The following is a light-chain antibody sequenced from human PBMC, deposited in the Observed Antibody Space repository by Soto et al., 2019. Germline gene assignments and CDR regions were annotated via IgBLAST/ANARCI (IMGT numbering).Light chain of an antibody. V-gene: IGLV1-40*01. CDR2: GNN. CDR1: SSNIGAGFD. Sequence: QSVLTQPPSVSGAPGQRVTISCTGSSSNIGAGFDVHWYQQLPGTAPKLLIYGNNNRPSGVPDRFSGSKSGTSASLAITGLQAEDEADYYCQSYDSSLSDSGFGTGTKVTVL. CDR3: QSYDSSLSDSG. J-gene: IGLJ1*01.